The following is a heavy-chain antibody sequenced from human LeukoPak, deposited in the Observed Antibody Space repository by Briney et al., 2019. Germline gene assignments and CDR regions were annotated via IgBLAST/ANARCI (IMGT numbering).Heavy chain of an antibody. CDR1: GFAVSSNY. J-gene: IGHJ4*02. Sequence: GGSLRLSCAASGFAVSSNYMSWVRQAPGKGLEWVSVIYSGGSTYYADSVKGRFTISRDNSKNTRFLQMKSLRTEDTAVDFLGREWRASWRGWYYFDYWGQGTLVTVSS. V-gene: IGHV3-53*01. CDR3: GREWRASWRGWYYFDY. CDR2: IYSGGST. D-gene: IGHD6-19*01.